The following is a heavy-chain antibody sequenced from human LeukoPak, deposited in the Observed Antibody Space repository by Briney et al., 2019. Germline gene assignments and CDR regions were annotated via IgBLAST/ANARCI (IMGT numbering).Heavy chain of an antibody. V-gene: IGHV4-59*08. D-gene: IGHD3-16*01. J-gene: IGHJ4*02. CDR2: IYYSGST. CDR1: GGSISSYY. Sequence: SETLSLTCTVSGGSISSYYWSWIRQPPGKGLEWIGYIYYSGSTNYNPSLKSRVTISVDTSKNQFSLKLSSVTAADTAVYYCARHGENYDYVWGSYDYFDCWGQGTLVTVSS. CDR3: ARHGENYDYVWGSYDYFDC.